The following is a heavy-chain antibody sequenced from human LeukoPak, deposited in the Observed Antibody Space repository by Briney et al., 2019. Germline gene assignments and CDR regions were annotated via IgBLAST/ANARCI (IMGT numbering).Heavy chain of an antibody. Sequence: PGRSLRLSCAVSGFTFSSYAINWVRQAPGKGLEWVSSISGSSGSTFYADSVKGRFTVSRDNFKNTLYLQMNSLRAEDTALYYCARKLWHRNDCWGQGTLVTVSS. CDR2: ISGSSGST. CDR1: GFTFSSYA. D-gene: IGHD3-16*01. CDR3: ARKLWHRNDC. J-gene: IGHJ4*02. V-gene: IGHV3-23*01.